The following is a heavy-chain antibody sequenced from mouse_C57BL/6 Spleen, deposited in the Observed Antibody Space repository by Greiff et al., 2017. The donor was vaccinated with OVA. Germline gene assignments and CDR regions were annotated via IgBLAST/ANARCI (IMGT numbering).Heavy chain of an antibody. V-gene: IGHV1-64*01. CDR2: IHPNSGST. CDR3: ARAGTVVTTGYFGV. D-gene: IGHD1-1*01. Sequence: VQLQQPGAELVKPGASVKLSCKASGYTFTSYWMHWVKQRPGQGLEWIGMIHPNSGSTNYNEKFKSKATLTVDKSSSTAYMQLSSLTSEDSAVYDGARAGTVVTTGYFGVWGTGTTVTVSS. CDR1: GYTFTSYW. J-gene: IGHJ1*03.